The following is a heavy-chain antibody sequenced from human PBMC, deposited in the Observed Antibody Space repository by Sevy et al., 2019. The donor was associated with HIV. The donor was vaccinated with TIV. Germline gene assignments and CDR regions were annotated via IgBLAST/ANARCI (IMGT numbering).Heavy chain of an antibody. CDR1: GFDVNENY. Sequence: GGSLRLSCAASGFDVNENYMSWVRQAPGKGLEWVSIIYSGDTGGRTCYADSVKGRLTISRDNSQNTPYLRINSLRPEDTAVYYCARERLVSAGGYYNYYFGMDVWGQGTTVTVSS. J-gene: IGHJ6*02. CDR2: IYSGDTGGRT. D-gene: IGHD3-3*01. CDR3: ARERLVSAGGYYNYYFGMDV. V-gene: IGHV3-53*01.